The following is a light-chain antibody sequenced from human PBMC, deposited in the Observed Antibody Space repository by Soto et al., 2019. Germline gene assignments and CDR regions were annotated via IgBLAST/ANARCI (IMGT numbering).Light chain of an antibody. Sequence: QSALTQPASVSGSPGQSITITCSGTSSDVGADKYVSWYQQQPGKAPQLMIYEVTNRPSGVSNRFSGSKSGYTASLTISGLQAEDEGDYYCSSYASNTYVFGTGTKLTVL. V-gene: IGLV2-14*01. CDR3: SSYASNTYV. J-gene: IGLJ1*01. CDR1: SSDVGADKY. CDR2: EVT.